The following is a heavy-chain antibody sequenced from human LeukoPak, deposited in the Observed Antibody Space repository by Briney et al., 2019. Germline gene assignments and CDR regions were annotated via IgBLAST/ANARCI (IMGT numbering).Heavy chain of an antibody. Sequence: SETLSLICTVSGDSTSNFYWGWIRQPAGKGLEWIGRIHIRGSTDYSPSLKSRVSMSVDTSKNQFFLRLRSVTAADTAVYYCVRDGTGDSSGWHLWGQGTLVTVSS. CDR3: VRDGTGDSSGWHL. D-gene: IGHD6-19*01. CDR1: GDSTSNFY. CDR2: IHIRGST. J-gene: IGHJ4*02. V-gene: IGHV4-4*07.